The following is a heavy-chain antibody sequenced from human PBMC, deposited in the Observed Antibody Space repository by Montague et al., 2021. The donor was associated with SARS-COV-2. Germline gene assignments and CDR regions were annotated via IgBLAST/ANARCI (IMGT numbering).Heavy chain of an antibody. V-gene: IGHV2-5*02. D-gene: IGHD6-25*01. CDR3: ARNSVRQRSGPHRYFDL. CDR1: GFSVSAPGVG. J-gene: IGHJ2*01. CDR2: IYWDDDK. Sequence: PALVKPTQTLTLTCTVSGFSVSAPGVGVGWIRQPPGKALEWLALIYWDDDKRYSPSLNTRLTIIKDTSKNQVALTMTNVDPADTGAYFCARNSVRQRSGPHRYFDLWGPGTVMTVS.